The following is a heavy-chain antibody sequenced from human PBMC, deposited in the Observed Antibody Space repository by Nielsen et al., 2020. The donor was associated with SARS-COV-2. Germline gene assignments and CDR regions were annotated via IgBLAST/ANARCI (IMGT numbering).Heavy chain of an antibody. CDR2: INPSGSGT. CDR3: AGGADFWSGTQKYYMDV. V-gene: IGHV3-74*01. D-gene: IGHD3-3*01. CDR1: GFTFSSTW. J-gene: IGHJ6*03. Sequence: GESLKISCSASGFTFSSTWMDWVRQAPGQGLVWVSRINPSGSGTAYADSVKGRFAVSRDNAGNTVVLQIHSLIVEDTAVYYCAGGADFWSGTQKYYMDVWGKGTTVTVSS.